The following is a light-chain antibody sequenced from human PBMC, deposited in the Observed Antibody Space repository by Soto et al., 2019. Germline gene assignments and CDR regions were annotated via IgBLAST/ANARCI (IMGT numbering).Light chain of an antibody. CDR3: QQLHSYPIT. CDR2: GAS. Sequence: DIQLTQSPSFLSASVGDRVTISFRASQGMSTYVAWYQQKPGKAPKLLIYGASTLQSGVPSRFSGSESGAEFTLRINSLQPEDFATYYCQQLHSYPITFAQGTRLEIK. CDR1: QGMSTY. J-gene: IGKJ5*01. V-gene: IGKV1-9*01.